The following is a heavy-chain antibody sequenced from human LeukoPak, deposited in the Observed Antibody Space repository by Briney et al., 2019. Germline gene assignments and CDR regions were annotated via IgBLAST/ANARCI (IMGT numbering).Heavy chain of an antibody. V-gene: IGHV5-51*01. Sequence: GESLKISCKGSGYSFTNYWIGWVRQMPGKGLEWMGIIYPGDSDTRYSPSFQGQVTISADKSISTAYLQWSSLKASDTALYYCARVGSSGRNWSDPWGQGTLVTVSS. CDR1: GYSFTNYW. D-gene: IGHD1-26*01. J-gene: IGHJ5*02. CDR3: ARVGSSGRNWSDP. CDR2: IYPGDSDT.